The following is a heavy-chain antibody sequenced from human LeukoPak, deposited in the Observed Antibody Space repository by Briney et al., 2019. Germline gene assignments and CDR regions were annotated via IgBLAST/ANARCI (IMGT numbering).Heavy chain of an antibody. V-gene: IGHV4-39*07. CDR2: IYYTGST. CDR3: ARDPYQVGPAADI. J-gene: IGHJ3*02. CDR1: GGSISSSSSY. Sequence: SETLSLTCTVSGGSISSSSSYWGWIRQPPGKGLEWIGSIYYTGSTYYNPSLKSRVTISVDTSKNQFSLKLSSVTAADTAVYYCARDPYQVGPAADIWGQGTMVTVSS. D-gene: IGHD2-2*01.